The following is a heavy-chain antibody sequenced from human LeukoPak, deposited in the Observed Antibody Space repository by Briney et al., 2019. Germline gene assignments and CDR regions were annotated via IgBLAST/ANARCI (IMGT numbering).Heavy chain of an antibody. CDR1: GGSINSYY. CDR2: IYYSGST. J-gene: IGHJ6*03. Sequence: SETLSLTCTVSGGSINSYYWSWLRQPPGKGLEWIGYIYYSGSTSYNPSLKSRVTISVDTSKNQFSLKLSSVTAADTAVYYCARGRYGDYVQEPYYYYMDVWGKGTTVTVSS. CDR3: ARGRYGDYVQEPYYYYMDV. V-gene: IGHV4-59*12. D-gene: IGHD4-17*01.